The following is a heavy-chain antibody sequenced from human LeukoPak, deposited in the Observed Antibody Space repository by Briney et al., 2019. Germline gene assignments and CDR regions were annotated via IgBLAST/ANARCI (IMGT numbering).Heavy chain of an antibody. J-gene: IGHJ4*02. Sequence: GGSLRLSCAASGFTFSSYSMNWVRQAPGKGLEWVSSISSSSSYIYYADSVKGRFTISRDNAKNSLYLQMNSLRAEDTAMYYCARDGEGQGDYWGQGTLVTVSS. D-gene: IGHD3-10*01. CDR3: ARDGEGQGDY. CDR1: GFTFSSYS. V-gene: IGHV3-21*01. CDR2: ISSSSSYI.